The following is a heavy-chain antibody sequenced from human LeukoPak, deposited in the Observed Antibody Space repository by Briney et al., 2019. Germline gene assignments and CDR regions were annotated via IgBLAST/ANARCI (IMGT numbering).Heavy chain of an antibody. J-gene: IGHJ4*02. CDR3: ARVGSGWYDY. CDR2: IYHSGST. D-gene: IGHD6-19*01. V-gene: IGHV4-30-2*01. Sequence: SETLSLTCAVYGGSFSGYSWSWIRQPPGKGLEWIGYIYHSGSTYYNPSLKSRVTISVDRSKNQFSLKLSSVTAADTAVYYCARVGSGWYDYWGQGTLVTVSS. CDR1: GGSFSGYS.